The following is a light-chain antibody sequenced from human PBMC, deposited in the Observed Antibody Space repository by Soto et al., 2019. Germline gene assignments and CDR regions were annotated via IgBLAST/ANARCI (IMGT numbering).Light chain of an antibody. J-gene: IGLJ6*01. Sequence: QSVLTQPASVSGSPGQSIAISCTGTSSDIGTYNLVSWYQHHPGKAPKAMIYENNERPAGVSNRFSGSESGNTASLTISGLQAEDEAVYYCCSYAGGSSLVFGGGTKVTVL. CDR2: ENN. V-gene: IGLV2-23*01. CDR3: CSYAGGSSLV. CDR1: SSDIGTYNL.